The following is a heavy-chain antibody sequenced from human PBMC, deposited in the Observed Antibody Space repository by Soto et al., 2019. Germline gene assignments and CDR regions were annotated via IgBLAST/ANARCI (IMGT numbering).Heavy chain of an antibody. V-gene: IGHV1-3*01. D-gene: IGHD6-13*01. J-gene: IGHJ4*02. CDR1: GYTFTSYA. CDR2: INAGNGNT. Sequence: QVQLVQSGAEVKKPGASVKVSCKASGYTFTSYAMHWVRQAPGQRLEWMGWINAGNGNTKYSQKFQGRVTITRDTYASTDYMELSSLRSEDTAVYYCAAIIAAAGAFDYWGQGPLVTVSS. CDR3: AAIIAAAGAFDY.